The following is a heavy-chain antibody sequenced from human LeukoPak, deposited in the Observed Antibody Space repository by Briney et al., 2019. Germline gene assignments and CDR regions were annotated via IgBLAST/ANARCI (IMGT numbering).Heavy chain of an antibody. D-gene: IGHD5-24*01. CDR1: GFSLSTGRVA. CDR3: AHASDGYKWSFTR. Sequence: SGPTLVNPTQTLTLTCAFSGFSLSTGRVAVGWIRQPPGKALEWLAVIYWDDDKRYSPSLKSRLTITRDTSKTHVVLIMTNMDPVDTATYYCAHASDGYKWSFTRWGQGTLVTVSS. V-gene: IGHV2-5*02. J-gene: IGHJ4*02. CDR2: IYWDDDK.